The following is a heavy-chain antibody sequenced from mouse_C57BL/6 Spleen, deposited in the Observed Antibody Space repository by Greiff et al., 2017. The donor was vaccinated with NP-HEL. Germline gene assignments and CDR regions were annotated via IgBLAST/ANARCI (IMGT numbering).Heavy chain of an antibody. Sequence: QVQLQQPGAELVMPGASVKLSCKASGYTFTSYWMHWVKQRPGQGLEWIGEIDPSDSYTNSNQKFQGKSTLTVDTSSSTAYLQLSSLTSEGASVYYCGRLGDYDEASFGYWGQGTTLTVSS. CDR3: GRLGDYDEASFGY. CDR2: IDPSDSYT. D-gene: IGHD2-4*01. CDR1: GYTFTSYW. J-gene: IGHJ2*01. V-gene: IGHV1-69*01.